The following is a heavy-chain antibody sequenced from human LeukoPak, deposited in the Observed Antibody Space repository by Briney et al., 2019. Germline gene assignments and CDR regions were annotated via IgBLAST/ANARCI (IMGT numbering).Heavy chain of an antibody. CDR1: GGSFSGYY. CDR3: AREARFALPVVASGDF. J-gene: IGHJ4*02. Sequence: PSETLSLTCAVYGGSFSGYYWSWIRQPPGKGLEWIGEVNHSGSTNYNPSLKSRVTISVDTSKNQFSLNLRSVTAADTAVYYCAREARFALPVVASGDFWGQGTLVTVSS. V-gene: IGHV4-34*01. CDR2: VNHSGST. D-gene: IGHD3-22*01.